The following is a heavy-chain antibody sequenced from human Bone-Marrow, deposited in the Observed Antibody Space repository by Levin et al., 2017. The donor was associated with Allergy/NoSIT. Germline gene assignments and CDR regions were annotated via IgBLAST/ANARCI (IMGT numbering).Heavy chain of an antibody. J-gene: IGHJ6*02. CDR2: IYHSGST. CDR1: GGSISSYY. Sequence: ESLKISCTVSGGSISSYYWSWIRQPPGKGLEWIGHIYHSGSTDYNPSLMSRLIISVDTSKNQFSLKLRSVTAADTALYYCARDRSAGGMDVWGHGTTVIVSS. V-gene: IGHV4-59*01. CDR3: ARDRSAGGMDV.